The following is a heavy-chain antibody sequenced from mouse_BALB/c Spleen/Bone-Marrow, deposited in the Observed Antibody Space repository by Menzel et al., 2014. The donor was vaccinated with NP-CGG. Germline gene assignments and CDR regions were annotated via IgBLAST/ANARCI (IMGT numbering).Heavy chain of an antibody. D-gene: IGHD1-1*01. CDR3: ARRGYGSSHFDY. CDR2: ISTYSGNT. V-gene: IGHV1-67*01. Sequence: VKLVESGPELVRPGVSVKISCQGSGYTFTDYAMHWVKQSHAKSLEWIGVISTYSGNTNYNQKSKGKATMTVDKSSSAANMELARLTSEDCAIDYCARRGYGSSHFDYWGQGTTLTVSS. CDR1: GYTFTDYA. J-gene: IGHJ2*01.